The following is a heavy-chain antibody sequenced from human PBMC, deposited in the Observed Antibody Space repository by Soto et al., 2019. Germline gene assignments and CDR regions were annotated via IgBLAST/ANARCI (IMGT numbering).Heavy chain of an antibody. J-gene: IGHJ5*02. CDR2: IYPGDSDT. D-gene: IGHD6-13*01. CDR1: GYSFTSYW. CDR3: ARQSSRWYNWFDP. V-gene: IGHV5-51*01. Sequence: GESLKISCKGSGYSFTSYWIGWVRQIPGKGLEWMGIIYPGDSDTRYSPSFQGQVTISADKSISTAYLQWSSLKASDTAMYYCARQSSRWYNWFDPWGQGTLVTVSS.